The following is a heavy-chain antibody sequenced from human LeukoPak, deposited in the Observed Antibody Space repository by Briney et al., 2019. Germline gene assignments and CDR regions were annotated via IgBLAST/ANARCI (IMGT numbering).Heavy chain of an antibody. Sequence: GGSLRLSCAASGFTFSSYAMSWVRQAPGKGLEWVSSISRTGNLVHYADSVKGRFTISRDNAKNSLYLQMDSLRGEDTAVYFCARVGCRGGSCSSRGDYYYGMDVWGQGTTVTVSS. J-gene: IGHJ6*02. CDR1: GFTFSSYA. V-gene: IGHV3-21*06. CDR2: ISRTGNLV. D-gene: IGHD2-15*01. CDR3: ARVGCRGGSCSSRGDYYYGMDV.